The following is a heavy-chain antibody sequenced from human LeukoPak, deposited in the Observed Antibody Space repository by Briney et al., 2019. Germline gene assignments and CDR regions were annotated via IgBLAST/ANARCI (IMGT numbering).Heavy chain of an antibody. V-gene: IGHV4-59*01. D-gene: IGHD6-19*01. J-gene: IGHJ4*02. Sequence: SETLSLTCTVSGGSISSYYWSWIRQTPGKGLEWIGYTYYSGSINYTPSLKSRVTISVDTSKNQISLKLSSVTAADTAVYYCARCSGWYRIDYWGQGTLVTVSS. CDR3: ARCSGWYRIDY. CDR1: GGSISSYY. CDR2: TYYSGSI.